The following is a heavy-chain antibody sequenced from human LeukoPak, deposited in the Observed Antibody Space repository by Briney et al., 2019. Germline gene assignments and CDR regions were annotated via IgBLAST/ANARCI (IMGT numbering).Heavy chain of an antibody. J-gene: IGHJ4*02. CDR3: ASRNYYDSSGLLDY. CDR2: IYSGGST. D-gene: IGHD3-22*01. V-gene: IGHV3-53*01. CDR1: GFTVSSNY. Sequence: GGSLRLSCAASGFTVSSNYMSWVRQAPGKGLEWVSIIYSGGSTYYADSVKGRFTISRDNSKNTLYLQMNSLRAEDTAVYYCASRNYYDSSGLLDYWGQGTLVTVSS.